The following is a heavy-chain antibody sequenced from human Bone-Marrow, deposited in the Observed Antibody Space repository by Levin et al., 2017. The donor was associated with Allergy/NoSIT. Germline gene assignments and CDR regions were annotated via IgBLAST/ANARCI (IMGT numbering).Heavy chain of an antibody. V-gene: IGHV3-13*01. CDR3: ARFGGLTSSYSYYGMDV. CDR2: IGSGGDI. Sequence: SCAASGFTFRSYDMHWVRQAPGKGLEWVSTIGSGGDIYYSGSVKGRFTISRENAKNSLYLQMNSLRDGDTAVYYCARFGGLTSSYSYYGMDVWGQGTTVTVSS. CDR1: GFTFRSYD. D-gene: IGHD3-3*01. J-gene: IGHJ6*02.